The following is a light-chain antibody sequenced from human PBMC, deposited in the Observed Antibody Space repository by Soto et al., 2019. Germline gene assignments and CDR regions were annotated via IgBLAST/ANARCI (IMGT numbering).Light chain of an antibody. V-gene: IGKV3-20*01. CDR2: DAS. J-gene: IGKJ2*01. CDR3: PQYGSSPYT. Sequence: EIVLTQSPGTLSLSPGERATLSCRASQSVSSSYLAWYQQKPGQAPRLLIYDASSRATGIPDRFSGSGSGTHFTLTISRLEPEAFAVYYCPQYGSSPYTFGQGTKREIK. CDR1: QSVSSSY.